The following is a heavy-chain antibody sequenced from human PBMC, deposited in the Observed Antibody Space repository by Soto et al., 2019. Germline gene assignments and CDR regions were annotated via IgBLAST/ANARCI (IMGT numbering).Heavy chain of an antibody. J-gene: IGHJ4*02. CDR1: GGTFSSYT. CDR3: ARAPQRGYSGYGSQENRY. D-gene: IGHD5-12*01. V-gene: IGHV1-69*02. Sequence: QVQLVQSGAEVKKPGSSVKVSCKASGGTFSSYTISWVRQAPGQGLEWMGRIIPILGIANYAQKFQGRVTITADKSTSTAYMELSSLRSEDTAVYYCARAPQRGYSGYGSQENRYWGQGTLVTVSS. CDR2: IIPILGIA.